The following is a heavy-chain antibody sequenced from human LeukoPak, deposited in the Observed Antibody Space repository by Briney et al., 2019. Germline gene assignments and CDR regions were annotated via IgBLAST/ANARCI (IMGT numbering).Heavy chain of an antibody. CDR3: ARGEDTAKVKYYFDY. J-gene: IGHJ4*02. D-gene: IGHD5-18*01. CDR1: GFTVSSNY. CDR2: IYSGGST. Sequence: GGSLRLSCAASGFTVSSNYMSWVRQAPGKGLEWVSVIYSGGSTYYADSVKGRFTISRDNSKNTLCLQMNSLRAEDTAVYYCARGEDTAKVKYYFDYWGQGTLVTVSS. V-gene: IGHV3-53*01.